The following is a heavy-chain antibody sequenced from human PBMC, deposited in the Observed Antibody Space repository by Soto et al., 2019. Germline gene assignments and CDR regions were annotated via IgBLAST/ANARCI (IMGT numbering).Heavy chain of an antibody. V-gene: IGHV1-69*12. CDR1: GGTFSSYA. J-gene: IGHJ3*02. CDR3: AREGYYDSSGPQTDAFDI. CDR2: IIPIFGTA. Sequence: VQLVQSGAEVKKPGSSVKVSCKASGGTFSSYAISWVRQAPGQGLEWMGGIIPIFGTANYAQKFQGRVTITADESTSTAYMELSSLRSEDTAVYYCAREGYYDSSGPQTDAFDIWGQGTMVTVSS. D-gene: IGHD3-22*01.